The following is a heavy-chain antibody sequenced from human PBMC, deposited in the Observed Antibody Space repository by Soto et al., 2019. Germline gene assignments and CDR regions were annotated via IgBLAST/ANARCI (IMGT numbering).Heavy chain of an antibody. CDR1: VFNFSSYA. D-gene: IGHD5-18*01. Sequence: PGRSLRLSCAASVFNFSSYAMSWVRQSPGQGLEWVSAISGSGGSTYYADSVKARFTISRDNAKNSLYLQMNSLRAEDTAVYYCAKMTSGSYGRNYGMDVWGQGTTVTVSS. CDR2: ISGSGGST. CDR3: AKMTSGSYGRNYGMDV. J-gene: IGHJ6*02. V-gene: IGHV3-23*01.